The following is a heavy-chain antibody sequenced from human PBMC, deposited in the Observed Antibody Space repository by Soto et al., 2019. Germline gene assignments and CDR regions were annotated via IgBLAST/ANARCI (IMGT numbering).Heavy chain of an antibody. CDR3: ARSLITIFGVAPYGMGV. Sequence: QVQLQESGPGLVKPSQTLSLTCTVSGGSISSGGYYWSWIRQHPGKGREWIGYIYYSGSTYYNPSLKSRVTISVDTSKNQFSLKLSSVTAADTAVYYCARSLITIFGVAPYGMGVWGQGTTVTVSS. J-gene: IGHJ6*02. CDR2: IYYSGST. D-gene: IGHD3-3*01. CDR1: GGSISSGGYY. V-gene: IGHV4-31*03.